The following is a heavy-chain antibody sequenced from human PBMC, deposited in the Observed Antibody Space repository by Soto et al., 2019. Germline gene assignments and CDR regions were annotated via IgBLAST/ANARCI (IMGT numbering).Heavy chain of an antibody. D-gene: IGHD3-22*01. V-gene: IGHV1-18*01. CDR2: ISAYNGNT. Sequence: GASVKVSCKASGYTFTSYGISWVRQAPGQGLEWMGWISAYNGNTNYAQKLQGRVTMTTDTSTSTAYMELRSLRSDDTAVYYCARDRGYSSGYYLPIDYWGRRSPVTVSS. CDR1: GYTFTSYG. J-gene: IGHJ4*02. CDR3: ARDRGYSSGYYLPIDY.